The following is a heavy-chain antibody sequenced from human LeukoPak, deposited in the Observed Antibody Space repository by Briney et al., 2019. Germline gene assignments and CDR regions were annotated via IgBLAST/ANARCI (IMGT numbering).Heavy chain of an antibody. D-gene: IGHD2/OR15-2a*01. V-gene: IGHV3-74*01. Sequence: GGALRLSCAASGFTFSIYCMHCVRQAPGKGLGWVSRINSYVSSTIYADSAKGRFTISRDNAKNALYLQMNSLRAEDTAVYYCASLSAAGFWGQGTLVTVSS. CDR2: INSYVSST. CDR3: ASLSAAGF. CDR1: GFTFSIYC. J-gene: IGHJ4*02.